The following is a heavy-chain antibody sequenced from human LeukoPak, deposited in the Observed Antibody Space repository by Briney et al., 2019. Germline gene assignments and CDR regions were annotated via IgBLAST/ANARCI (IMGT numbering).Heavy chain of an antibody. CDR3: ARVSVAARPDWFDP. Sequence: SVKVSCKASGGTVSSYAISWVRQAPGQGLEWMGGIIPIFGTANYAQKFQGRVTITTDESTSTAYMELSSLRSEDTAVYYCARVSVAARPDWFDPWGQGTLVTVSS. CDR1: GGTVSSYA. V-gene: IGHV1-69*05. J-gene: IGHJ5*02. D-gene: IGHD6-6*01. CDR2: IIPIFGTA.